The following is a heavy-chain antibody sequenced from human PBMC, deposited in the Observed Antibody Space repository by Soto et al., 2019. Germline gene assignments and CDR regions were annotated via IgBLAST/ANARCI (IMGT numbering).Heavy chain of an antibody. CDR3: ATRLGYCSSTSCFYYYYYYMDV. V-gene: IGHV3-23*01. D-gene: IGHD2-2*01. J-gene: IGHJ6*03. CDR1: GFTFSSYA. Sequence: ESGGGLVQPGGSLRLSCAASGFTFSSYAMSWVRQAPGKGLEWVSAISGSGGSTYYADSVKGRFTISRDNSKNTLYLQMNSLRAEDTAVYYCATRLGYCSSTSCFYYYYYYMDVWGKGTTVTVSS. CDR2: ISGSGGST.